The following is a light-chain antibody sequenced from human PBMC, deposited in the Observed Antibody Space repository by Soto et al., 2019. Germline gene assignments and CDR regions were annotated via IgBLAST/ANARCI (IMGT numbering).Light chain of an antibody. CDR2: DEY. J-gene: IGKJ5*01. CDR3: QKRHMWPIT. CDR1: QSFRGL. Sequence: EVVLTQSPVTLSLSPWERATLSCRASQSFRGLLAWYQQKPGQAPRILIYDEYNRATGIPPRFSGSGSGTDLNLTISSLEPEDSAVYYCQKRHMWPITFGQGTRLEIK. V-gene: IGKV3-11*01.